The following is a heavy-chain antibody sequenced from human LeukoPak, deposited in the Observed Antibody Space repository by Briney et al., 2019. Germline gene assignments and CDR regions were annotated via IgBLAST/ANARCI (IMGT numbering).Heavy chain of an antibody. CDR1: GFTFSSYG. Sequence: QPGGSLRLSCAASGFTFSSYGMHWVRQAPGKGLEWVAVISYDGSNKYYADSVKGRFTISRDNSKNTLYLQMNSLRAEDTAVYYCAKDRRGSYSYYMDVWGKGTMVTVSS. D-gene: IGHD3-10*01. V-gene: IGHV3-30*18. CDR3: AKDRRGSYSYYMDV. J-gene: IGHJ6*03. CDR2: ISYDGSNK.